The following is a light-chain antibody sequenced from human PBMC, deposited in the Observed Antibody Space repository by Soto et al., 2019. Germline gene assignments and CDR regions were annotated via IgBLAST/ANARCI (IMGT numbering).Light chain of an antibody. CDR3: QQFSSYPLT. J-gene: IGKJ4*01. V-gene: IGKV3-20*01. Sequence: IVLTQSPGTLSLSPGERATLSCRASQSVSSSFLAWYQQRPGQAPRLLIYGASSRATGIPDRFRGSGSGTDFTLTISRLEPEDFAVYYCQQFSSYPLTFGGGTKVDIK. CDR2: GAS. CDR1: QSVSSSF.